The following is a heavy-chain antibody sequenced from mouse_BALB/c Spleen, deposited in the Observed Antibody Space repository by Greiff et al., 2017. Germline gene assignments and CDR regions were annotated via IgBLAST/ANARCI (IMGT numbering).Heavy chain of an antibody. CDR3: ARDGNFLEWFAY. D-gene: IGHD2-1*01. J-gene: IGHJ3*01. CDR2: IDPSDSET. V-gene: IGHV1-69*02. Sequence: QVQLQQSGDDLVKPGASVKLSCKASGYSFTSYWMHWVKQRPGQGLEWIGMIDPSDSETRLNQKFKDKATLTVDKSSSTAYMQLSSPTSEDSAVYYCARDGNFLEWFAYWGQGTLVTVSA. CDR1: GYSFTSYW.